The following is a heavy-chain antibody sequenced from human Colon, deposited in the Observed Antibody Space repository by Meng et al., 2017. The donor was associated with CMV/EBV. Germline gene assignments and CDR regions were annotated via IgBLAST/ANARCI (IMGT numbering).Heavy chain of an antibody. V-gene: IGHV4-59*01. D-gene: IGHD2/OR15-2a*01. J-gene: IGHJ6*02. Sequence: SETLSLTCTVSGAFIRGFYWNWIRQAPGKGLEWIGYVYNSVSTNYNPSLKSRVTISSDAAKNQFSLRLTSATAADTAVYYCARGWAEYRFSGAMDVWGQGTSVTVSS. CDR1: GAFIRGFY. CDR2: VYNSVST. CDR3: ARGWAEYRFSGAMDV.